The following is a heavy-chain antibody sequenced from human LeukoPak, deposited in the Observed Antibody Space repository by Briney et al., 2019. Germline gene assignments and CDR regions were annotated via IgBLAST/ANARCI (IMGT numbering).Heavy chain of an antibody. CDR2: IYTSGST. D-gene: IGHD4-17*01. V-gene: IGHV4-4*07. CDR3: ARDLGVYGDYVPFDY. Sequence: PSETLSLTCTVSGGSISSYYWSWIRQPAGKGLEWIGRIYTSGSTNYNPSLKSRVTISVDTSKNQFSLKLSSVTAADTAVYYCARDLGVYGDYVPFDYWGQGTLATVSS. J-gene: IGHJ4*02. CDR1: GGSISSYY.